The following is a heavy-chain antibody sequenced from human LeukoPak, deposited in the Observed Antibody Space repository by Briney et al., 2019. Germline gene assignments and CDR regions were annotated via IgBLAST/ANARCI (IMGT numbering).Heavy chain of an antibody. J-gene: IGHJ4*02. D-gene: IGHD2-15*01. CDR1: GFTFSSYC. CDR3: TTRLQHHFDY. V-gene: IGHV3-33*01. CDR2: IWCDGSNK. Sequence: GGSLRLSCAASGFTFSSYCLHWVRQAPGKGLEWVAVIWCDGSNKYYADSVRGRFTISRDDSQNTVYVQMDSLSVEDTAVFYCTTRLQHHFDYWGQGTQVTVSS.